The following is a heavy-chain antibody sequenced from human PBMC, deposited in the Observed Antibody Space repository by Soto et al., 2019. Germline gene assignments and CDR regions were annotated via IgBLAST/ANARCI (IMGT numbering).Heavy chain of an antibody. CDR2: IFFTGSA. Sequence: PSAPLSLPGTVSGGSVITGSYDWSWIRQPPGKGLEWIGRIFFTGSAHYNPSLRNRVTMSVDTSKDQFSLTLTSVTAADTAVYYCARDGHGMDVWGQGTTVTVSS. J-gene: IGHJ6*02. CDR1: GGSVITGSYD. V-gene: IGHV4-61*01. CDR3: ARDGHGMDV.